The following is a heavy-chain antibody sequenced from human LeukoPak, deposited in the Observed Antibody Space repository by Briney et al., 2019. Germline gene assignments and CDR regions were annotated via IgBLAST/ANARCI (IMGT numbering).Heavy chain of an antibody. J-gene: IGHJ6*02. D-gene: IGHD3-9*01. CDR1: GGSISSSSYY. CDR2: IYYSGST. Sequence: PSETLSLTCTVSGGSISSSSYYWSWIRQPPGKGLEWIGYIYYSGSTYYNPSLKSRVTISVDTSKNQFSLKLSSVTAADTAVYYCARARGYDILTGYYNLGGLDGMDVWGQGTTVTVSS. V-gene: IGHV4-30-4*01. CDR3: ARARGYDILTGYYNLGGLDGMDV.